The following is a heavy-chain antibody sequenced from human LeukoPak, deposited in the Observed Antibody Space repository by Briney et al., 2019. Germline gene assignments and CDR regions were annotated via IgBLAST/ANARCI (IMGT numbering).Heavy chain of an antibody. V-gene: IGHV4-34*01. CDR1: GGSFSGYY. J-gene: IGHJ4*02. D-gene: IGHD6-6*01. CDR3: ARGSSSVVSDY. Sequence: KTSETLSLTCAVYGGSFSGYYRSWIRQPPGEGLEWIGEINHSGSTNYNPSLKSRVTISVDTSKNQFSLKLSSVTAADTAVYYCARGSSSVVSDYWGQGTLVTVSS. CDR2: INHSGST.